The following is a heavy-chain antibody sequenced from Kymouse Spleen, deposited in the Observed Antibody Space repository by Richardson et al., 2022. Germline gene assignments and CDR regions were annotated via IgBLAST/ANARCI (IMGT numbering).Heavy chain of an antibody. CDR2: IYYSGST. D-gene: IGHD3-9*01. V-gene: IGHV4-39*01. J-gene: IGHJ4*02. CDR1: GGSISSSSYY. CDR3: ARHGFLPYDILTGYHFDY. Sequence: QLQLQESGPGLVKPSETLSLTCTVSGGSISSSSYYWGWIRQPPGKGLEWIGSIYYSGSTYYNPSLKSRVTISVDTSKNQFSLKLSSVTAADTAVYYCARHGFLPYDILTGYHFDYWGQGTLVTVSS.